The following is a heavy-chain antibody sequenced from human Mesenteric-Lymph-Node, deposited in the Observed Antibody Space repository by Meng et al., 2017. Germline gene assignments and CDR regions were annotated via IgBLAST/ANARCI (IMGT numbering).Heavy chain of an antibody. CDR3: AREAGRDGYATPKFDY. CDR2: IYYTGST. CDR1: GGSIGSGGYY. V-gene: IGHV4-31*03. J-gene: IGHJ4*02. D-gene: IGHD5-24*01. Sequence: QVQLQESGPGLVKPSQTLSLPCTVSGGSIGSGGYYWSWIRQHPGKGLEWIGYIYYTGSTFYNPSLKSRVTISVDTSKNQFSLKLISATAADTAVYYCAREAGRDGYATPKFDYWGQGTLVTVSS.